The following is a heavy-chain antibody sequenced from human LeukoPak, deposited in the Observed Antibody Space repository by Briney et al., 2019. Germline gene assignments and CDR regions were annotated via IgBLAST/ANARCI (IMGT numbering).Heavy chain of an antibody. CDR3: AREGLADFDY. CDR2: IIPIFGTA. CDR1: GGTFSSYA. V-gene: IGHV1-69*05. Sequence: SLKVSCKASGGTFSSYAISWVRQAPGQGLEWMGRIIPIFGTANYAQKFQGRVTITTDESTSTAYMELSSLRSEDTAVYYYAREGLADFDYWGQGTLVTVSS. D-gene: IGHD3-16*01. J-gene: IGHJ4*02.